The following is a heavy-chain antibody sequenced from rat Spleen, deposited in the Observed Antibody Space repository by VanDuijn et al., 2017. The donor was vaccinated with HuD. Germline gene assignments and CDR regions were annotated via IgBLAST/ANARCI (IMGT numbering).Heavy chain of an antibody. CDR3: VSGSAFFDY. Sequence: QVQLKESGPGLVQSSQTLSLTCSVSGLSLTSNSVSWIRQPPGKGLEWMGVIWSHGAKDYNSAIQSRLSVSRDTSQSQVFLKMNSLQTEDTAMYFCVSGSAFFDYWGQGVMVTVSS. D-gene: IGHD3-3*01. CDR2: IWSHGAK. CDR1: GLSLTSNS. V-gene: IGHV2-47*01. J-gene: IGHJ2*01.